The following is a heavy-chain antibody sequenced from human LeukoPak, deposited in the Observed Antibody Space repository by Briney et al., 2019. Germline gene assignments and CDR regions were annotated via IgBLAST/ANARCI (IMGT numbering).Heavy chain of an antibody. D-gene: IGHD1-26*01. J-gene: IGHJ3*02. Sequence: SETLSLTCTVSGGSIRRSNYYWGWIRQPPGKGLVWIGSIYYSGSTNYNPSLKSRVTISVDTSKNQFSLKLSSVTAADTAMYYCARWEESDAFDIWGQGTVVTVSS. V-gene: IGHV4-39*01. CDR1: GGSIRRSNYY. CDR3: ARWEESDAFDI. CDR2: IYYSGST.